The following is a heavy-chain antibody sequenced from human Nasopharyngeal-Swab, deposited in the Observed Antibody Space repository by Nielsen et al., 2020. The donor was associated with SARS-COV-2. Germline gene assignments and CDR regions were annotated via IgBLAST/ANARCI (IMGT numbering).Heavy chain of an antibody. J-gene: IGHJ6*03. V-gene: IGHV3-66*01. CDR3: ATHSPNNNCRDATCRYYYYYMGV. Sequence: GESLKISCAASGLTVNSNYMSWVRQAPGTGLEWVSVIFTGVSTYYADSVGGRFTISRDSSKNTVYLQMNSLRAEDTALYYCATHSPNNNCRDATCRYYYYYMGVWGKGTTVTVSS. CDR1: GLTVNSNY. D-gene: IGHD3-10*01. CDR2: IFTGVST.